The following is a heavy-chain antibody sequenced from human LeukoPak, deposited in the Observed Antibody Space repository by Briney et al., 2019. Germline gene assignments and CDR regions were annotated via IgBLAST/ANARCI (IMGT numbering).Heavy chain of an antibody. V-gene: IGHV4-4*07. CDR1: GGSINNYY. Sequence: SETLSLTCTVSGGSINNYYWSWIRQPAGKGLEWIGRIYTRGSTNYNPSLKSRVTISVDTSKNQFSLKLSSVTAADTAVYYCAREDHGSTNWFDPWGQGTLVTVSS. D-gene: IGHD5-24*01. CDR3: AREDHGSTNWFDP. CDR2: IYTRGST. J-gene: IGHJ5*02.